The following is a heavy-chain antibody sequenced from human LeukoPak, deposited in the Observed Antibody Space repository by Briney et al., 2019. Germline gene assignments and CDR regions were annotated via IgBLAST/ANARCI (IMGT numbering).Heavy chain of an antibody. CDR2: MNPNSGNT. V-gene: IGHV1-8*03. CDR1: GYTFTSYD. D-gene: IGHD3-22*01. CDR3: VVGAYYDSSGHDY. Sequence: ASVKVSCKASGYTFTSYDINWVRQATGQGLEWMGWMNPNSGNTGYAQKFQGRVTITRNTSISTAYMGLSSLRSEDTAVYYCVVGAYYDSSGHDYWGQGTLVTVSS. J-gene: IGHJ4*02.